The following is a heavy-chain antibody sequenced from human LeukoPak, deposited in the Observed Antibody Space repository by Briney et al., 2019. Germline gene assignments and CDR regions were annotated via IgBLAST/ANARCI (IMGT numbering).Heavy chain of an antibody. D-gene: IGHD1-26*01. CDR2: ISSSSSTI. CDR1: GFTFSTYS. V-gene: IGHV3-48*01. CDR3: ARHPSDRLVGVTVFDC. Sequence: GGSLRLSCAASGFTFSTYSMNWVRQAPGKGLEWVSYISSSSSTIYYADSVKGRFTISRDNAKNSLYLQMNSLRAEDTAVYYCARHPSDRLVGVTVFDCWGQGTLVTVS. J-gene: IGHJ4*02.